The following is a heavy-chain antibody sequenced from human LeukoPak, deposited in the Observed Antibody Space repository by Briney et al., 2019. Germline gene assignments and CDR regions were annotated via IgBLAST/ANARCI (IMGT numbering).Heavy chain of an antibody. CDR1: GGSISSSSYY. CDR2: IYYSGST. CDR3: ASPNSDYGDYPLSFDY. V-gene: IGHV4-39*01. Sequence: SETLSLTCTVSGGSISSSSYYWGWIRQPPGKGLEWIGNIYYSGSTYYNPSLTSRVTISVDTSKNQFSLKLSSVTAADTAVYYCASPNSDYGDYPLSFDYWGQGTLVTVSS. D-gene: IGHD4-17*01. J-gene: IGHJ4*02.